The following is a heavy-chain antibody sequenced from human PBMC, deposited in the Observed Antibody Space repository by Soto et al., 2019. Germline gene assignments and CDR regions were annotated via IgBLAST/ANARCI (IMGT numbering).Heavy chain of an antibody. Sequence: QVQLQESGPGLVKPSQTLSLTCTVSGGSISSGDYYWSWIRQPPGKGLEWIGYIYYSGSTYYNPSLKSRVTISVDTSKNQFSLKLSSVTAADTAVYYCARGVRAAGYYKSLDHWGQGTLVTVSS. CDR2: IYYSGST. D-gene: IGHD3-22*01. CDR1: GGSISSGDYY. CDR3: ARGVRAAGYYKSLDH. J-gene: IGHJ4*02. V-gene: IGHV4-30-4*01.